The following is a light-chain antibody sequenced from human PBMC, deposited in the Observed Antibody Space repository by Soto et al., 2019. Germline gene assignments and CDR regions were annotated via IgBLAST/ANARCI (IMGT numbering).Light chain of an antibody. CDR2: GAS. CDR3: QRYGDLPFI. CDR1: QGVSGNY. V-gene: IGKV3-20*01. J-gene: IGKJ4*01. Sequence: ELVLTQSPGTLSLSPGERATLSCRASQGVSGNYLAWYHQRPGQAPRLIIYGASSRATGITDRFSGSGSGTHLTLTISRLEREDFAVYYCQRYGDLPFIFGGGTKVEIK.